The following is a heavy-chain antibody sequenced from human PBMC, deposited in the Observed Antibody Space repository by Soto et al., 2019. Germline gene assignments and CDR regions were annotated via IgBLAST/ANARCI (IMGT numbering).Heavy chain of an antibody. CDR2: ISYDGSNK. J-gene: IGHJ4*02. D-gene: IGHD6-6*01. CDR1: GFTFSSYG. Sequence: QVQLVESGGGVVQPGRSLRLSCAASGFTFSSYGMHWVRQAPGKGLEWVAVISYDGSNKYYADSVKGRFTISRDNSKNTLYLQMNSLRAEDTAVYYCAKDIAAVDYWGQGALVTVSS. V-gene: IGHV3-30*18. CDR3: AKDIAAVDY.